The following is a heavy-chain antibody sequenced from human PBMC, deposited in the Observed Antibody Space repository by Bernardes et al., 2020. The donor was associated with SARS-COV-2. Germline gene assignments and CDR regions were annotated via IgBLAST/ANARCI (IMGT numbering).Heavy chain of an antibody. J-gene: IGHJ4*02. CDR1: GGPINDYY. CDR3: AKFKVLRHLDWSLSWLEYYSVS. CDR2: VYYNGNINHNSSP. Sequence: SETPSLTCTVSGGPINDYYWSWIRQSPEKGLEWIGYVYYNGNINHNSSPNYNPSLMSRVTMSADTSNTQFSLRLTSVTAAETAVYFCAKFKVLRHLDWSLSWLEYYSVSWGQGTLITVSS. V-gene: IGHV4-59*04. D-gene: IGHD3-9*01.